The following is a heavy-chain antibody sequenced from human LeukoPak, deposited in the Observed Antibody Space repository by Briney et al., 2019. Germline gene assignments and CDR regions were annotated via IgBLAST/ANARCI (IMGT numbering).Heavy chain of an antibody. CDR3: ARDPGGYDSSGRVYFDY. CDR2: ISSSSSTI. CDR1: GFTFSSYW. J-gene: IGHJ4*02. V-gene: IGHV3-48*01. D-gene: IGHD3-22*01. Sequence: AGGSLRLSCAASGFTFSSYWMSWVRQAPGKGLEWVSYISSSSSTIYYADSVKGRFTISRDNAKNSLYLQMNSLRAEDTAVYYCARDPGGYDSSGRVYFDYWGQGTLVTVSS.